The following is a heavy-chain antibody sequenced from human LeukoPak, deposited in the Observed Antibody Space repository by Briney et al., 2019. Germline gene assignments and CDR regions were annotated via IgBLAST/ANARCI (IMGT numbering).Heavy chain of an antibody. D-gene: IGHD2-15*01. Sequence: GGSLRLSCAASGFTFSSYSMNWVCQAPGKGLEWVSYISSSSGTIYYADSVKGRFTISRDNAKNSLYLQMNSLRAEDTAVYYCARDGSGGSRFDYWGQGTLVTVSS. CDR2: ISSSSGTI. CDR1: GFTFSSYS. V-gene: IGHV3-48*04. CDR3: ARDGSGGSRFDY. J-gene: IGHJ4*02.